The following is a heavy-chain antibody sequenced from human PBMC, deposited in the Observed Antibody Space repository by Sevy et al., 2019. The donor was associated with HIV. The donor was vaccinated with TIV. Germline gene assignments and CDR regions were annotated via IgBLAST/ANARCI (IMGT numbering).Heavy chain of an antibody. V-gene: IGHV3-23*01. CDR3: EKEWVDSSGYYYVESYFDY. Sequence: GGSLRLSCAASGFTFSSYAMSWVRQAPGKGLEWVSAISGSGGSTYYEDSVKGRFTISRDNSKNTLYLQMNSLRAEDTAVYYCEKEWVDSSGYYYVESYFDYWGQGTLVTVSS. J-gene: IGHJ4*02. CDR1: GFTFSSYA. D-gene: IGHD3-22*01. CDR2: ISGSGGST.